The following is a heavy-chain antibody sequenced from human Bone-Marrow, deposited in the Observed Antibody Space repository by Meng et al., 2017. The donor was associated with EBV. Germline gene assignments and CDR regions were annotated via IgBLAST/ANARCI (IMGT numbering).Heavy chain of an antibody. Sequence: LVRSGAEVKQPGASVKVSRKASGYTFTDYCMYWVRLAPGQGPEWMGRINPKSGATNYAQKFQGRVTMTRDTSIDTVYMELTSLRSDDTAVYYCARERGSRYYWLDPWGQGTLVTVSS. J-gene: IGHJ5*02. D-gene: IGHD2-15*01. V-gene: IGHV1-2*06. CDR3: ARERGSRYYWLDP. CDR1: GYTFTDYC. CDR2: INPKSGAT.